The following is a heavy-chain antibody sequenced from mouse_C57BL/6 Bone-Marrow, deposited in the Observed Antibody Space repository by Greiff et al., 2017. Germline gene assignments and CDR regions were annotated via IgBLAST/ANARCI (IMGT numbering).Heavy chain of an antibody. CDR1: GFTFSDYG. J-gene: IGHJ3*01. CDR3: ARPHYYGSSYSWFAY. CDR2: ISSGSSTI. V-gene: IGHV5-17*01. Sequence: EVNLVESGGGLVKPGGSLKLSCAASGFTFSDYGMHWVRQAPEKGLEWVAYISSGSSTIYYADTVKGRFTISRDNAKNTLFLQMTSLRSEDTAMYYCARPHYYGSSYSWFAYWGQGTLVTVSA. D-gene: IGHD1-1*01.